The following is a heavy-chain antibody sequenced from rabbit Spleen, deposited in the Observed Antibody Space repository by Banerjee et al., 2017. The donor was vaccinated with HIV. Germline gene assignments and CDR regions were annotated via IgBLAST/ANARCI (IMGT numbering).Heavy chain of an antibody. CDR3: ARDLPGVIGWNFNL. D-gene: IGHD1-1*01. CDR1: GFSFNNNDY. J-gene: IGHJ4*01. CDR2: IAGSSSGFT. V-gene: IGHV1S40*01. Sequence: QSLEESGGDLVKPGASLTLTCTASGFSFNNNDYMCWVRQAPGKGLEWISCIAGSSSGFTYSATWAKGRFTMSKTSSTTVTLQMTSLTVADTATYFCARDLPGVIGWNFNLWGPGTLVTVS.